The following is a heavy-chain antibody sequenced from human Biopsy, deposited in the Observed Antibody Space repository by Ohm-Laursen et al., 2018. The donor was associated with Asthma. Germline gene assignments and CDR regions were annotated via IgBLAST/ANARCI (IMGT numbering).Heavy chain of an antibody. J-gene: IGHJ6*02. Sequence: SLRLSCSASGFTFSSYGMHWVRQAPGKGLEWVAVISYDGSNKYYGDSVKGRFTISRDNSKNTLYLQMNSLRAEDTAVYYCAIYEVVTSILPLDVWGQGTTVTVSS. V-gene: IGHV3-30*03. CDR1: GFTFSSYG. CDR3: AIYEVVTSILPLDV. CDR2: ISYDGSNK. D-gene: IGHD2-21*02.